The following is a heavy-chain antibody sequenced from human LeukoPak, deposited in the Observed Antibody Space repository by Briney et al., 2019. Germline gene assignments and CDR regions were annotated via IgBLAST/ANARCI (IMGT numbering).Heavy chain of an antibody. CDR2: IYYSGNT. D-gene: IGHD3/OR15-3a*01. CDR3: TRDREHWTHDS. Sequence: SETLSLTCTVSGVSFTDYYWGWIRQPPGKGPEWRGGIYYSGNTFYNPSIRNRVSISIDTSKGRVSLNLNCVTAADTAVYFCTRDREHWTHDSWGQGTLVTAS. V-gene: IGHV4-39*07. CDR1: GVSFTDYY. J-gene: IGHJ5*01.